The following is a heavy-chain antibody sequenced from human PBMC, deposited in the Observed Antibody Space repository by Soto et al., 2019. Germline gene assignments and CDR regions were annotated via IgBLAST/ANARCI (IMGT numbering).Heavy chain of an antibody. V-gene: IGHV3-20*04. CDR1: GFTFDDYG. J-gene: IGHJ6*03. CDR3: ARDPAGNYYYYYMDV. CDR2: INWNGGST. Sequence: GGSLRLSCAASGFTFDDYGMSWVRQAPGKGLEWVSGINWNGGSTGYADSVKGRFTISRDNAKNSLYLQMNSLRAEDTAVYYCARDPAGNYYYYYMDVWGKGTTVTVSS.